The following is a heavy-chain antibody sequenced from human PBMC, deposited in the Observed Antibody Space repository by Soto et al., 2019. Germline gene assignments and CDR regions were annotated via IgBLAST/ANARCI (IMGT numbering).Heavy chain of an antibody. CDR3: ARYSTATVTTGPDISFDY. D-gene: IGHD4-17*01. CDR1: GFTFSSYE. Sequence: GGSLRLSCAASGFTFSSYEMNWVRQAPGKGLEWVSYISSSGSTIYYADSVKGRFTISRDNAKNSLYLQMNSLRAEDTAVYYWARYSTATVTTGPDISFDYWGQGTLVTVSS. J-gene: IGHJ4*02. V-gene: IGHV3-48*03. CDR2: ISSSGSTI.